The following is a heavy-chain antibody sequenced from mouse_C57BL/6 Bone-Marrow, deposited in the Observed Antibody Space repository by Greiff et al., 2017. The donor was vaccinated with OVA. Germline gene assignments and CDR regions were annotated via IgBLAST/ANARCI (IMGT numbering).Heavy chain of an antibody. CDR3: AFYYYGSSYDAMDY. Sequence: EVKLVESGAELVKPGDSVKLSCTASGFNIKDYYMHWVKQRTERGLEWIGRIDPEDGETKYAPKFQGKATITADTSSNTAYLQLSSLTSEDTAVYYCAFYYYGSSYDAMDYWGQGTSVTVSS. J-gene: IGHJ4*01. CDR2: IDPEDGET. CDR1: GFNIKDYY. V-gene: IGHV14-2*01. D-gene: IGHD1-1*01.